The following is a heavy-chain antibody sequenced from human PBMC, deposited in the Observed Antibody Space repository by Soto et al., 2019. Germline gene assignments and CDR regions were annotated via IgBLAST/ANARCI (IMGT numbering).Heavy chain of an antibody. CDR1: GGSFSGYY. CDR2: INHSGST. V-gene: IGHV4-34*01. D-gene: IGHD2-15*01. CDR3: ARTSGYCSGGSCYANWFDP. J-gene: IGHJ5*02. Sequence: SETLSLTCAVYGGSFSGYYWSWIRQPPGKGLEWIGEINHSGSTNYNPSLKSRVTISVDTSKNQFSLKLSSVTAADTAVYYCARTSGYCSGGSCYANWFDPWGQGTLVTV.